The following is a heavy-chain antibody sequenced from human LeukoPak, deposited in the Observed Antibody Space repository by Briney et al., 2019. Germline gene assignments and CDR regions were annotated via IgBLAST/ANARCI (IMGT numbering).Heavy chain of an antibody. D-gene: IGHD5-12*01. CDR1: GGTFSSYA. CDR2: IIPIFGTA. CDR3: AREDIVATISVFDP. J-gene: IGHJ5*02. Sequence: SVKVSCKASGGTFSSYAISWVRQAPGQGLGWRGGIIPIFGTANYAQKFQGRVTITADESTSTAYMELSSLRSEDTAVYYCAREDIVATISVFDPWGQGTLVTVSS. V-gene: IGHV1-69*01.